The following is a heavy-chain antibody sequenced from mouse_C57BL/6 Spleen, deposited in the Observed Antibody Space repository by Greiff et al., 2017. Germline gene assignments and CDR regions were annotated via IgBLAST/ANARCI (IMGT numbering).Heavy chain of an antibody. V-gene: IGHV1-52*01. J-gene: IGHJ2*01. CDR2: IDPSDSET. D-gene: IGHD2-3*01. Sequence: QVQLQQPGAELVRPGSSVKLSCKASGYTFTSYWMHWVKQRPIQGLEWIGNIDPSDSETHYNQKFKDKATLTVDKSSSTAYMQLSSLTSEDSAVYYCAKDGGYYGSFYYWGQGTTLTVSS. CDR1: GYTFTSYW. CDR3: AKDGGYYGSFYY.